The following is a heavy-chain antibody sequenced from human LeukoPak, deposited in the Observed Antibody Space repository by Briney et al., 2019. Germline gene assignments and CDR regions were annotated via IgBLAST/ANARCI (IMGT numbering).Heavy chain of an antibody. CDR3: AKLGLLWSHLDY. CDR1: GFTFNSYG. D-gene: IGHD3-10*01. J-gene: IGHJ4*02. Sequence: GGSLRLSCAASGFTFNSYGMSWVRQAPGKGLEWVSGISGSGGSTYYADSVKGRFTISRDNSKNTLYLQMNSLRAEDTAVYYCAKLGLLWSHLDYWGQGTLVTVSS. V-gene: IGHV3-23*01. CDR2: ISGSGGST.